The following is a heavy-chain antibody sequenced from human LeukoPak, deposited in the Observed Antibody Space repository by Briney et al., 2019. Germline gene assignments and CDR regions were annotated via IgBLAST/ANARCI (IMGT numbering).Heavy chain of an antibody. CDR1: GGSISSSSYY. D-gene: IGHD6-13*01. V-gene: IGHV4-39*07. Sequence: PSETLSLTCTVSGGSISSSSYYWGWIRQPPGKGLEWIGEINHSGSTNYNPSLKSRVTISVDTSKNQFSLKLSSVTAADTAVYYCARGGSSSWYSLGSSSRFDPWGQGTLVTVSS. CDR3: ARGGSSSWYSLGSSSRFDP. CDR2: INHSGST. J-gene: IGHJ5*02.